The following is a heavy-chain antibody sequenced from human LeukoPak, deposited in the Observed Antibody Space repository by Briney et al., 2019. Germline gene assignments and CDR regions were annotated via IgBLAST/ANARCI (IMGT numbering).Heavy chain of an antibody. V-gene: IGHV5-51*01. CDR2: LYTGDSYT. J-gene: IGHJ4*02. CDR1: GYRFSSYW. D-gene: IGHD1-7*01. Sequence: GGSLKTSCKGSGYRFSSYWIGWGRQVPGKGLGWIGILYTGDSYTRYSASFQSQVTTSADKSISTAYLQWSSLKASDTAMYYCARQGITGTTGFDYWGQGTLVTVSS. CDR3: ARQGITGTTGFDY.